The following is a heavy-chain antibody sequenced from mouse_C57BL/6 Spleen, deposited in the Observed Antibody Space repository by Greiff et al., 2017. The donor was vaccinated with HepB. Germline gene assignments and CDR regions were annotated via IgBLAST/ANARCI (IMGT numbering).Heavy chain of an antibody. CDR2: ISDGGSYT. V-gene: IGHV5-4*01. Sequence: EVQLVESGGGLVKPGGSLKLSCAASGFTFSSYAMSWVRQTPEKRLEWVATISDGGSYTYYPDNVKGRFTISRDNAKNNLYLQMSHLKSEDTAMYYCARDRIYDGYYNYYAMDYWGQGTSVTVSS. J-gene: IGHJ4*01. CDR1: GFTFSSYA. D-gene: IGHD2-3*01. CDR3: ARDRIYDGYYNYYAMDY.